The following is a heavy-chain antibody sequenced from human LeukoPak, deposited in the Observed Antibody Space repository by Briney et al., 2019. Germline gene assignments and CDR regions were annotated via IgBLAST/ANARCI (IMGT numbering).Heavy chain of an antibody. Sequence: ASVKVSCKASGYAFISYDINWVRQAPGQGLEWMGSIYPIFKTVNYADNFQGRVTITADESTSIVYMDLSSLRSEDTAMYYCARVYLAGAFDVWGQGTLVTVSS. D-gene: IGHD2-21*01. J-gene: IGHJ3*01. CDR2: IYPIFKTV. CDR1: GYAFISYD. V-gene: IGHV1-69*13. CDR3: ARVYLAGAFDV.